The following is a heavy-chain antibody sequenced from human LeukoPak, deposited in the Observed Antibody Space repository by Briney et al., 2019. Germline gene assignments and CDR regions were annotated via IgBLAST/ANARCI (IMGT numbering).Heavy chain of an antibody. J-gene: IGHJ4*02. Sequence: SETLSLTCGVSGGSISSGKWWSWVRQPPGKGLEWIGEISHSGSPNYNPSLKSRLTISVDLPKNQFSLDLRSVTAADTAVYYCARDAAAGYSLACWGQGTLVTVSS. D-gene: IGHD6-13*01. V-gene: IGHV4/OR15-8*01. CDR2: ISHSGSP. CDR1: GGSISSGKW. CDR3: ARDAAAGYSLAC.